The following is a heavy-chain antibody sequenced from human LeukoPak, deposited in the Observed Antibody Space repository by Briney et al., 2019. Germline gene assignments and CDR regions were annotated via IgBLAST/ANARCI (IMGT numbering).Heavy chain of an antibody. D-gene: IGHD3-16*02. V-gene: IGHV4-34*01. Sequence: PSETLSLTCAVYGGSFSGYYWSWIRQPPGKGLEWIGEINHSGSTNYSPSLKSRVTISVDTSKNQFSLKLSSVTAADTAVYYCARSYDYVWGSYRYPFDYWGQGTLVTVSS. CDR1: GGSFSGYY. CDR2: INHSGST. CDR3: ARSYDYVWGSYRYPFDY. J-gene: IGHJ4*02.